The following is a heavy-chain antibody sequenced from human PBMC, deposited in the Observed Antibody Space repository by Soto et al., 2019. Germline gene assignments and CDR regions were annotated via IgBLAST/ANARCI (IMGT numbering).Heavy chain of an antibody. D-gene: IGHD3-22*01. V-gene: IGHV3-23*01. J-gene: IGHJ6*02. CDR2: ISGNGVST. CDR3: XXXXVTNYYDPNHGMDV. Sequence: EVQMLESGGGLEQPGGSLRLSCAASGFTFSSYALSWVRQAPGKGLEWVSTISGNGVSTYYADFVKGRFTISKDYSKDXLXXXXXXXXXXXTXIYXXXXXXVTNYYDPNHGMDVWGQGTTVIVSS. CDR1: GFTFSSYA.